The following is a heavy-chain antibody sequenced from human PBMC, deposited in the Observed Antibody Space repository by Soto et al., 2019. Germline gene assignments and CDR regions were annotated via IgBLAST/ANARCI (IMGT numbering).Heavy chain of an antibody. J-gene: IGHJ4*02. Sequence: GESLKISCKGSGYSFTSYWISWVRQMPGKGLEWVGRIDPGGSYTNYTPSFQGHVTISGDKSNSTAYLQLNSLRASDTAMYYCAIAPAAYCSSTSCYGVDYWGQGTMVTVSS. CDR3: AIAPAAYCSSTSCYGVDY. CDR1: GYSFTSYW. CDR2: IDPGGSYT. V-gene: IGHV5-10-1*01. D-gene: IGHD2-2*01.